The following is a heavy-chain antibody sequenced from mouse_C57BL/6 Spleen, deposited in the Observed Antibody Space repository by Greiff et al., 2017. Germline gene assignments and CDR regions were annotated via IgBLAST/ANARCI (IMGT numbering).Heavy chain of an antibody. J-gene: IGHJ4*01. D-gene: IGHD1-1*01. CDR1: GYTFTGYW. CDR3: ARGGTTRYYAMDY. CDR2: ILPGSGST. Sequence: VQLQQSGAELMKPGASVKLSCKATGYTFTGYWIEWVKQRPGHGLEWIGEILPGSGSTNYNEKFKGKATFTADTYSNTAYMQLSSLTTEDYAIYYYARGGTTRYYAMDYWGQGTSVTVSS. V-gene: IGHV1-9*01.